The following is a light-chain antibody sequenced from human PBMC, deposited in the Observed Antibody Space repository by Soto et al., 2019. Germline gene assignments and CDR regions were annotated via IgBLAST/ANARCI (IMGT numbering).Light chain of an antibody. J-gene: IGLJ2*01. CDR2: EAI. CDR1: SSDVEIYNL. Sequence: QSALTQPASVSGSPGQSISISCSGTSSDVEIYNLVSWYQQHPGKAPKLIIFEAIKRPSGVSNRFSGAKSGNTASLTISGLQADDEADYYCRSFPGGGSVIFGGGTKLTVL. V-gene: IGLV2-23*01. CDR3: RSFPGGGSVI.